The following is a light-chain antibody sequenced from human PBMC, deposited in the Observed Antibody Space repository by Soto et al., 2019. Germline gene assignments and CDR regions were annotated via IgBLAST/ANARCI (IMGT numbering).Light chain of an antibody. CDR1: SSDVGVSRS. Sequence: QSVLTQPRSVSGSPGQSVTISCTGTSSDVGVSRSVSWYQQHPGKAPKLIISDVTKRPSGVPYRFSGSKSGNTASLTISGLQAADEADYYCCSYEDRFFFGTGTKVTVL. CDR3: CSYEDRFF. CDR2: DVT. J-gene: IGLJ1*01. V-gene: IGLV2-11*01.